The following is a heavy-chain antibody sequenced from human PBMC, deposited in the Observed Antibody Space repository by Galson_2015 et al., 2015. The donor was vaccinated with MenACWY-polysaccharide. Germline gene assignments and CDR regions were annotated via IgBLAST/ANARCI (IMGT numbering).Heavy chain of an antibody. J-gene: IGHJ5*02. D-gene: IGHD4-17*01. CDR1: GGSIRRTSHY. CDR3: AGSPSTETSYGWFDP. CDR2: VDYSGNS. Sequence: SETLSLTCTVSGGSIRRTSHYWGWIRQPPGKGLEWTGTVDYSGNSYYNASLKSRITISIDTSRTQFSLKLTSVTAADTAVYYCAGSPSTETSYGWFDPWGQGTLVTVSS. V-gene: IGHV4-39*07.